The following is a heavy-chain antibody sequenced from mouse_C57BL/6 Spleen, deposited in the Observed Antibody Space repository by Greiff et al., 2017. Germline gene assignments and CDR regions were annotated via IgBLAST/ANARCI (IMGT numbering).Heavy chain of an antibody. D-gene: IGHD3-3*01. CDR1: GYTFTSYW. CDR2: IDPSDSYT. J-gene: IGHJ4*01. Sequence: QVQLQQPGAELVKPGASVKLSCKASGYTFTSYWMQWVKQRPGQGLEWIGEIDPSDSYTNYNQKFKGKATLTVNTSSSTAYMQLRSLTSEDSAVYYCASRCLPRDFYAMYYWGQGTSVTVSS. CDR3: ASRCLPRDFYAMYY. V-gene: IGHV1-50*01.